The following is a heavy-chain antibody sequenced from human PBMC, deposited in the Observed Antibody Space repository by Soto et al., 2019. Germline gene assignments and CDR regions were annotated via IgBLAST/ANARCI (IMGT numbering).Heavy chain of an antibody. V-gene: IGHV5-51*01. Sequence: GESLKISCKGSGYSFTSYWIGWVRQMPGKGLEWMGIIYPGDSDTRYSPSFQGQVTISADKSISTAYLQWSSLKASDTAMYYCARSAMVPDYYYYYMDVWGKGTTVTVSS. CDR2: IYPGDSDT. CDR1: GYSFTSYW. CDR3: ARSAMVPDYYYYYMDV. J-gene: IGHJ6*03. D-gene: IGHD2-2*01.